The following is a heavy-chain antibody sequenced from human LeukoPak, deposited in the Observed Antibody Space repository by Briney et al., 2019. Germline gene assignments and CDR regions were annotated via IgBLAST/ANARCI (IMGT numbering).Heavy chain of an antibody. Sequence: GGSLRLSCAASGFTLSDYWMSWVRQAPGKGLEWVANMDQDGSEENYVGSVKGRFTISRDDAKNSLYLQMSSLRAEDTAVYYCARDRTDYFDYWGQGTLVTVSS. CDR1: GFTLSDYW. CDR3: ARDRTDYFDY. V-gene: IGHV3-7*01. CDR2: MDQDGSEE. J-gene: IGHJ4*02. D-gene: IGHD4-17*01.